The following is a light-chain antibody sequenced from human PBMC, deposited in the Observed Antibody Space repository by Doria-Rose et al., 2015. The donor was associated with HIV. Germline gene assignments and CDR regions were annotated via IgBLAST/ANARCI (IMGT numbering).Light chain of an antibody. J-gene: IGKJ5*01. CDR1: QRGKSSY. Sequence: TQSPGTLSLSPGERATLSRRASQRGKSSYLAWYQQKPGQAPRLLIYDASTRATGIPDRFSGSGSGTDFTLTISRLETEDVAAYYGQQYGTSRGTFGQGTRLEIK. CDR2: DAS. V-gene: IGKV3-20*01. CDR3: QQYGTSRGT.